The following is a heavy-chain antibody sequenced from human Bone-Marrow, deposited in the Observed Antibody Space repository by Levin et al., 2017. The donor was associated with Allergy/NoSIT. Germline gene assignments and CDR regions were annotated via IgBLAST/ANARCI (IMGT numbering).Heavy chain of an antibody. Sequence: GGSLRLSCAASGFSFSSHSMNWVRQAPGKGLEWFSYISSGSRDIYYADSVKGRFTISRDNAKNSLYLQMNSLRDEDTAVYFCARGSKGGDDYDDYFDFWGQGTLVTVSS. J-gene: IGHJ4*02. V-gene: IGHV3-48*02. D-gene: IGHD4-17*01. CDR3: ARGSKGGDDYDDYFDF. CDR2: ISSGSRDI. CDR1: GFSFSSHS.